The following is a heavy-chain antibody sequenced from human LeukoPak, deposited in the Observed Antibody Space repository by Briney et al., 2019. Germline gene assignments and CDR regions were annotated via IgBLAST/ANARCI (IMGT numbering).Heavy chain of an antibody. CDR3: ARPSTRGGGGDDAFDI. D-gene: IGHD2-21*01. CDR2: ISYDGSNK. Sequence: PGGSLRLSCAPSRFTFSSYAMHWVRQAPGKGLEWVAVISYDGSNKYYADSVKGRFTISRDNSKNTLYLQMNSLRAEDTAVYYCARPSTRGGGGDDAFDIWGQGTMVTVSS. V-gene: IGHV3-30*19. J-gene: IGHJ3*02. CDR1: RFTFSSYA.